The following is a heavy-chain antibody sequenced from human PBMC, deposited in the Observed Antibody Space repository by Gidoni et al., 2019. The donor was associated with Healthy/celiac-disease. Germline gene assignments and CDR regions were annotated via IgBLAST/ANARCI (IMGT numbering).Heavy chain of an antibody. CDR3: AKVQQWLVNWFDP. D-gene: IGHD6-19*01. V-gene: IGHV3-23*01. CDR2: ISGSGVYT. Sequence: EVQLLESGGGLVQPGGSLRLSCAASGFTFSSYAMSWVRQAPGKGLEWVSAISGSGVYTYYADSVKGRFTISRDNSKNTLYLQMNSLRAEDTAVYYCAKVQQWLVNWFDPWGQGTLVTVSS. CDR1: GFTFSSYA. J-gene: IGHJ5*02.